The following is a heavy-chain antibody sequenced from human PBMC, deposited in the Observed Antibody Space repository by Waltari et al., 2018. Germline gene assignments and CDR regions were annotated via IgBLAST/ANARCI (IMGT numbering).Heavy chain of an antibody. CDR3: TRETISGSYEEN. CDR1: GFTLSGSA. Sequence: EVQLVESGGGLVQPGGSLKLSCAASGFTLSGSAVHWVRQASGKGRGWVGLIRRKENSYSTAEAESVKGRFTVARDDSENTAYLQMNSMKTEDTAVYYCTRETISGSYEENWGQGTLVTVSS. D-gene: IGHD1-26*01. J-gene: IGHJ4*02. V-gene: IGHV3-73*01. CDR2: IRRKENSYST.